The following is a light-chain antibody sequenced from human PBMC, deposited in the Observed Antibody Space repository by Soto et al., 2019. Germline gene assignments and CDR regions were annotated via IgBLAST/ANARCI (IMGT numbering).Light chain of an antibody. CDR3: CSFTGSTTYV. V-gene: IGLV2-14*01. Sequence: QSVLTQPASVSGSPGQSITISCTGTSSDVGGYNYVSWYQQYPGKAPKLVIYDVTNRPSGVSNRFSGSKSGNTASLTISGLQAEDESDYYCCSFTGSTTYVFGTGTKVTVL. CDR2: DVT. J-gene: IGLJ1*01. CDR1: SSDVGGYNY.